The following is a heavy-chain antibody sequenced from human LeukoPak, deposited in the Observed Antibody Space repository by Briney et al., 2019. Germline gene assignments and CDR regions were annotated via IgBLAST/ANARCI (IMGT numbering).Heavy chain of an antibody. J-gene: IGHJ4*02. CDR1: EYTFTSYD. Sequence: SVKVSCKASEYTFTSYDINWVRQAPGQGLEWMGGIIPIFGTANYAQKFQGRVTIIADESTSTAYMELSSLRSEDTAVYYCARGQPPGYWGQGTLVTVSS. V-gene: IGHV1-69*13. D-gene: IGHD6-13*01. CDR3: ARGQPPGY. CDR2: IIPIFGTA.